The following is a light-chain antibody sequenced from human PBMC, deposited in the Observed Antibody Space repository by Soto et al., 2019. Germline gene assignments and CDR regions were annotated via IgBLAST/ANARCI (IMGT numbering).Light chain of an antibody. CDR3: MQDLQAPPT. V-gene: IGKV2-28*01. CDR2: LAS. CDR1: HILLHSNGFIY. Sequence: DVLITQTPLYMSLAPCQPASLVCICIHILLHSNGFIYLDWYLQKPGQDPQLLIYLASFRASGVPARFSGSGSGTDFTLQISTVEAEDVGVYYCMQDLQAPPTFGQGTKVDIK. J-gene: IGKJ1*01.